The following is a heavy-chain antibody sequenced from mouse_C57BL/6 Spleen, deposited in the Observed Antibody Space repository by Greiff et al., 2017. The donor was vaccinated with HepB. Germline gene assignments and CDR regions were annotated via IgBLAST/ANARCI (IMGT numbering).Heavy chain of an antibody. CDR1: GYTFTSYW. J-gene: IGHJ4*01. V-gene: IGHV1-53*01. Sequence: VQLQQPGTELVKPGASVKLSCKASGYTFTSYWMHWVKQRPGQGLEWIGNINPSNGGTNYNEKFKSKATLTVDKSSSTAYMQLSSLTSEDSAVYYCARSGAYYSNDGYAMDYWGQGTSVTVSS. CDR3: ARSGAYYSNDGYAMDY. D-gene: IGHD2-5*01. CDR2: INPSNGGT.